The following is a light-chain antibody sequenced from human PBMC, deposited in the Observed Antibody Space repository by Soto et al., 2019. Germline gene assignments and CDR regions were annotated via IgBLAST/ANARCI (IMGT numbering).Light chain of an antibody. CDR1: QSVRNN. CDR3: QQTNNWPRWA. J-gene: IGKJ1*01. V-gene: IGKV3-15*01. CDR2: GAS. Sequence: EIVMTQSPATLSVSPGARATLSCRASQSVRNNLAWYQQKHGQAPRLIFYGASTRATGIPARFSGSESGTEFTRTISSLQSEDFAVYFGQQTNNWPRWAFGQGTKVEIK.